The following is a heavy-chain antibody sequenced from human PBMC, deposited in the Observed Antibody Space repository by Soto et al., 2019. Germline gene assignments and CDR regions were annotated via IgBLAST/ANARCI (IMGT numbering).Heavy chain of an antibody. J-gene: IGHJ5*02. V-gene: IGHV4-59*12. CDR1: GGSISSYY. CDR3: ASGGGSGLNCFDP. CDR2: IYYSGNT. D-gene: IGHD1-26*01. Sequence: SETLSLTWTVSGGSISSYYWSCIRQPPGKGLEWIGYIYYSGNTNYNTSLKSRVTISVDTSKNQFSLKLSSVTAADTAVYYCASGGGSGLNCFDPWGQGTLVTVSS.